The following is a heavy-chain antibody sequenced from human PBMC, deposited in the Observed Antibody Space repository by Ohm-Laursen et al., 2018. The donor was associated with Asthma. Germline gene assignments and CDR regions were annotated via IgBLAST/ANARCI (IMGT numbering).Heavy chain of an antibody. J-gene: IGHJ4*02. D-gene: IGHD1-14*01. Sequence: PSETLSLTCTVSGGSISSGGYYWSWIRQHPGKGLVWVSRINSDGSSTSYADSVKGRFTISRDNAKNSLYLQMNSLRVEDTAVYYCARCHKKVDHEGAYWGQGTLVTVSS. V-gene: IGHV3-74*01. CDR1: GGSISSGGYY. CDR2: INSDGSST. CDR3: ARCHKKVDHEGAY.